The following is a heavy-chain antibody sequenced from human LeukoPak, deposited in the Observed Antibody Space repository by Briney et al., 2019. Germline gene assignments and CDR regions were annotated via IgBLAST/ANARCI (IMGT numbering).Heavy chain of an antibody. CDR2: ISGSGGST. Sequence: GGSLRLSCAASGFTLSSYGMSWVRQAQGKGLEWVSAISGSGGSTYYVDSVKGRFTISRDNSKNTLYLQMNSLRAEDTAVYYCAKEGFGDDYFDYWGQGTLVTVSS. CDR1: GFTLSSYG. CDR3: AKEGFGDDYFDY. V-gene: IGHV3-23*01. D-gene: IGHD3-10*01. J-gene: IGHJ4*02.